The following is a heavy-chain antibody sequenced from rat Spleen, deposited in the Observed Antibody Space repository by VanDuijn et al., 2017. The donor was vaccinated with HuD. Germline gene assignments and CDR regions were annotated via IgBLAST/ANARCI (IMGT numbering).Heavy chain of an antibody. CDR2: ISYDGSST. Sequence: EVQLVESDGGLVRPGRSLKLSCAASGFTFSNYYMAWVRQAPTKGLEWVATISYDGSSTYYRDSVKGRFTISRDNAKNTLYLQMDSLRSEDTATYYCARRGPDWYFDCWGPGTMVTVSS. J-gene: IGHJ1*01. CDR1: GFTFSNYY. CDR3: ARRGPDWYFDC. V-gene: IGHV5-29*01.